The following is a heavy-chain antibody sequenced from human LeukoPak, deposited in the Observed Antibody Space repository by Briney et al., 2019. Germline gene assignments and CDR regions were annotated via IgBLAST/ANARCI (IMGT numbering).Heavy chain of an antibody. CDR2: IYYSGST. D-gene: IGHD3-9*01. CDR1: GGSISSSSYY. CDR3: ARGARNYDILTGYMGLPHYFDY. Sequence: SETLSLTCTVSGGSISSSSYYWGWIRQPPGKGLEWIGSIYYSGSTYYNPSLKSRVTISVDTSKNQFSLKLSSVTAADTAVYYCARGARNYDILTGYMGLPHYFDYWGQGTLVTVSS. J-gene: IGHJ4*02. V-gene: IGHV4-39*07.